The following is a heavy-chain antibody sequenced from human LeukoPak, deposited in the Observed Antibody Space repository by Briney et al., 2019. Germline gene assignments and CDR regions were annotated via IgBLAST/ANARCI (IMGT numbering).Heavy chain of an antibody. CDR2: IYSSGTT. CDR3: ARLPQGNWNYVGYYYYMDV. V-gene: IGHV4-39*01. CDR1: GGSISNSNYF. J-gene: IGHJ6*03. Sequence: SETLSLTCTVSGGSISNSNYFWGWVRQPPGKGLEWIGTIYSSGTTYYNPSLKSRVTISVDTSKNQFSLKLSSVTAADTAVYYCARLPQGNWNYVGYYYYMDVWGKGTTVTVSS. D-gene: IGHD1-7*01.